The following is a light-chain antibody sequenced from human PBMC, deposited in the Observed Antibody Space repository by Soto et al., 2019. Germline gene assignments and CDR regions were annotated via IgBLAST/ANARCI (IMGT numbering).Light chain of an antibody. CDR1: QSVSSY. CDR3: QQYYSYPIT. Sequence: EIVLTQSPATLSLSPGERATLSCRASQSVSSYLAWYQQKPGQAPRLLIYAASNRPTGIPSRFSGSGSGTDFTLTISCLQSEDFATYYCQQYYSYPITFGQGTRLEIK. V-gene: IGKV3-11*01. CDR2: AAS. J-gene: IGKJ5*01.